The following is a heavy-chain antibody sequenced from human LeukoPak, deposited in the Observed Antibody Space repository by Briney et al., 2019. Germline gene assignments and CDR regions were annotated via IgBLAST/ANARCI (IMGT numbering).Heavy chain of an antibody. V-gene: IGHV4-39*01. D-gene: IGHD6-13*01. J-gene: IGHJ4*02. CDR3: ARHPSSRYFSSDY. CDR1: GGSISSSSYY. CDR2: IYYSGST. Sequence: SETLSLTCTVSGGSISSSSYYRGWIRQPPGKGLEWIGSIYYSGSTYYNPSLKSRVTISVDTSKNQFSLKLSSVTAADTAVYYCARHPSSRYFSSDYWGQGTLVTVSS.